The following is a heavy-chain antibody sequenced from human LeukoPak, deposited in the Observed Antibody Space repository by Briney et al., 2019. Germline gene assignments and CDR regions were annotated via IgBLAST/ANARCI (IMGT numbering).Heavy chain of an antibody. D-gene: IGHD3-10*01. CDR1: GGPFSSCGYY. CDR2: IYYSGIT. V-gene: IGHV4-31*03. J-gene: IGHJ3*02. CDR3: ASVFGELATSAFDI. Sequence: PSEPLSLTCTVSGGPFSSCGYYWRWIRQDPGKGLVWFGYIYYSGITYYNPALKSRDTRSVDTSKNKFSLKLSSVTDAVTAEDYGASVFGELATSAFDIWGEGRMVIVAS.